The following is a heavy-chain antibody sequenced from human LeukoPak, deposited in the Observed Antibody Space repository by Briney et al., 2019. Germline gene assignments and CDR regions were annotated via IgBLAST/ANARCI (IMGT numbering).Heavy chain of an antibody. CDR1: GFVFDKNN. J-gene: IGHJ3*02. V-gene: IGHV3-48*02. D-gene: IGHD3-3*01. Sequence: GGSLRLSCAASGFVFDKNNMRWVRQAPGKGLEWISYIRGLGTSKYYADSVKGRFTISRDNTKNSMYLQMNSLRDEDTAVYYCARDLGVSYDFWSGYVGDALDIWGQGTIVTVSS. CDR2: IRGLGTSK. CDR3: ARDLGVSYDFWSGYVGDALDI.